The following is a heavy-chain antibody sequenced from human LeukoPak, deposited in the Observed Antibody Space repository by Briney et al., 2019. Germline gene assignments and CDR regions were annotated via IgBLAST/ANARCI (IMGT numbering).Heavy chain of an antibody. J-gene: IGHJ4*02. CDR1: GYTFTSYY. CDR2: INPSGGST. D-gene: IGHD6-13*01. V-gene: IGHV1-46*01. Sequence: ASVKVSCKASGYTFTSYYMHWVRQAPGQGLEWMGIINPSGGSTSYAQKFQGRVTMTRDMSTSTVYMELSSLRSEDTAVYYCVRQQLSTRMNDYWGQGTLVTVSS. CDR3: VRQQLSTRMNDY.